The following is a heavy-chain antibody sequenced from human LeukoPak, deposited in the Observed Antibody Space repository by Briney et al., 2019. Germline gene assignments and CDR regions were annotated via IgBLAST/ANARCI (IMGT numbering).Heavy chain of an antibody. D-gene: IGHD5-12*01. CDR3: APQQTYSPYNWFDP. Sequence: GGSLRLSCVGSGFTISNYWMHWVRQAPGTGLVWVSRIHPDGSIATYADSVKGRFTISRDNAKNTLYLQMNSLRAEDTAVYYCAPQQTYSPYNWFDPWGQGTLVTVSS. CDR1: GFTISNYW. CDR2: IHPDGSIA. J-gene: IGHJ5*02. V-gene: IGHV3-74*03.